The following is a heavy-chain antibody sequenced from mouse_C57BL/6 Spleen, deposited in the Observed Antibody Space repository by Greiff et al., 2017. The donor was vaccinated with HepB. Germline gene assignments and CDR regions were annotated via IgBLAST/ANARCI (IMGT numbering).Heavy chain of an antibody. CDR3: ARHTTTVVAYYFDY. Sequence: EVKLVESGGDLVKPGGSLKLSCAASGFTFSSYGMSWVRQTPDKRLEWVATISSGGSYTYYPDSVKGRFTISRDNAKNTLYLQMSSLKSEDTAMYYCARHTTTVVAYYFDYWGQGTTLTVSS. CDR1: GFTFSSYG. V-gene: IGHV5-6*02. D-gene: IGHD1-1*01. J-gene: IGHJ2*01. CDR2: ISSGGSYT.